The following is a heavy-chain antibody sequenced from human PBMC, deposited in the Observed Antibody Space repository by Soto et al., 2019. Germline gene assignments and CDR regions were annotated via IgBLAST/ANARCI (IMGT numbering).Heavy chain of an antibody. CDR1: EGTFSSYI. V-gene: IGHV1-69*02. CDR2: IIPILGIA. J-gene: IGHJ4*02. D-gene: IGHD1-26*01. CDR3: ARFPQTAIVGAAYFDY. Sequence: QVQLVQSGAEVKKHGSSVKVSCKASEGTFSSYIISWVRQAPGQGLEWMGRIIPILGIANYAQKFQGRVTITADKSTSTAYMELSSLRSEDTAVYYCARFPQTAIVGAAYFDYWGQGTLVTVSS.